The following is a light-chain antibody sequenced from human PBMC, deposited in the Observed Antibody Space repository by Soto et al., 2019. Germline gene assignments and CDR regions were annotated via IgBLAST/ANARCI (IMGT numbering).Light chain of an antibody. V-gene: IGKV1-5*01. J-gene: IGKJ1*01. Sequence: DIQMTQSPSTLAASVGYRVTITCRASQSISNWLAWYQQKTGTAPNVLIYHASNLQSGVPSRFSGSGSGTEFTLTISSMQPDDFATYYCQQYNSYSFGHGTKVDIK. CDR2: HAS. CDR1: QSISNW. CDR3: QQYNSYS.